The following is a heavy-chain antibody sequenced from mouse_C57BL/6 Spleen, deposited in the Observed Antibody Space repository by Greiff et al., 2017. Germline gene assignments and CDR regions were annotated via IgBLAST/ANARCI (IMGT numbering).Heavy chain of an antibody. CDR3: TIYYGNFYFDY. D-gene: IGHD2-1*01. Sequence: VHLVESGAELVRPGASVTLSCKASGYTFTDYEMHWVKQTPVHGLEWIGAIDPETGGTAYNQKFKGKAILTADKSSSTAYMELRSLTSEDSAVYYCTIYYGNFYFDYWGQGTTLTVSS. V-gene: IGHV1-15*01. CDR1: GYTFTDYE. CDR2: IDPETGGT. J-gene: IGHJ2*01.